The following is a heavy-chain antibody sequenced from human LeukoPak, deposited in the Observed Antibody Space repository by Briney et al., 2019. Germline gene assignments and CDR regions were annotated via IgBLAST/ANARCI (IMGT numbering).Heavy chain of an antibody. D-gene: IGHD1-26*01. V-gene: IGHV3-74*01. CDR2: INGAGTTT. J-gene: IGHJ6*02. CDR1: GYSFSSYW. Sequence: PGGSLRLSCGASGYSFSSYWMHWVRQVPGKGLVWVSRINGAGTTTAYADSVKGRFTISRDNAKNTLSLEMDSLRVEDTAVYYCIRGVSGYYSYYAMDVWGQGTLVTVSS. CDR3: IRGVSGYYSYYAMDV.